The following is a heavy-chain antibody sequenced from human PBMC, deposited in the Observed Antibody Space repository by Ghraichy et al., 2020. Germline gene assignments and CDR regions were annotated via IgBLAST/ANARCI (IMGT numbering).Heavy chain of an antibody. CDR3: ARCPRDYGDYVRWFDP. CDR2: IYYSGST. J-gene: IGHJ5*02. CDR1: GGSISSSSYY. D-gene: IGHD4-17*01. Sequence: SETLSLTCTVSGGSISSSSYYWGWIRQPPGKGLEWIGSIYYSGSTYYNPSLKSRVTISVDTSKNQFSLKLSSVTAADTAVYYCARCPRDYGDYVRWFDPWGQGTLVTVSS. V-gene: IGHV4-39*01.